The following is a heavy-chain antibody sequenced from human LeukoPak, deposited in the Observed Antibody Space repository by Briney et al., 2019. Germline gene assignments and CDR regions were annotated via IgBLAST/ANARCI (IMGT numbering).Heavy chain of an antibody. V-gene: IGHV1-24*01. J-gene: IGHJ4*02. CDR2: FDPEDGET. D-gene: IGHD3-10*01. CDR1: GYTLTELS. CDR3: ATERITMVRGVIFGVYYFDY. Sequence: GASVKVSCKVSGYTLTELSMHWVRQAPGKGLEWMGGFDPEDGETIYAQKFQGRVTMTEDTSTDTAYMELSSLRSEDTAVYYCATERITMVRGVIFGVYYFDYWGQGTLVTVSS.